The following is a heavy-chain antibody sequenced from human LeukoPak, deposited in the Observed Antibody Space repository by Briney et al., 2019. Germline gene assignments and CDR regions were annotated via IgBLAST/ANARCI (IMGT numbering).Heavy chain of an antibody. CDR1: GFTFGTYA. V-gene: IGHV3-23*01. D-gene: IGHD1-26*01. J-gene: IGHJ6*03. Sequence: GGSLRLPCAASGFTFGTYAMSWVRQAAGKGLEWVSLISGSGGGTYYADSVKGRFIISRDNSKNTLYLQLNSLRVEDTAVYYCAKNRGAGSHYYYHMNVWGKGTTVTVSS. CDR2: ISGSGGGT. CDR3: AKNRGAGSHYYYHMNV.